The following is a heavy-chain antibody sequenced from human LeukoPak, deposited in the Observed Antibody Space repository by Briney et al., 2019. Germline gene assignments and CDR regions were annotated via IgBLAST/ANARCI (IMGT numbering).Heavy chain of an antibody. CDR3: ARVGRCSSTSCYQGDYYYYMDV. J-gene: IGHJ6*03. D-gene: IGHD2-2*01. Sequence: SVKVSCKASGGTFSSYAISWVRQAPGQGLEWMGGIIPIFGTANYAQKFQGRVTITTDESTSTAYMELSSLRSEDTAVYYCARVGRCSSTSCYQGDYYYYMDVWGKGTTVTVSS. CDR1: GGTFSSYA. V-gene: IGHV1-69*05. CDR2: IIPIFGTA.